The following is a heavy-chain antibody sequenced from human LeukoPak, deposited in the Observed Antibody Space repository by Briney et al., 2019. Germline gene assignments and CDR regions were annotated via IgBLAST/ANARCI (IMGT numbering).Heavy chain of an antibody. D-gene: IGHD6-13*01. CDR1: GGSFSGYY. Sequence: PSETLPLTCAVYGGSFSGYYWSWIRQPPGKGLEWIGEINHSGSTNYNPSLKSRVTISVDTSKNQFSLKLSSVAAADTAVYYCAIFSKQQLVSDYWGQGTLVTVSS. J-gene: IGHJ4*02. V-gene: IGHV4-34*01. CDR2: INHSGST. CDR3: AIFSKQQLVSDY.